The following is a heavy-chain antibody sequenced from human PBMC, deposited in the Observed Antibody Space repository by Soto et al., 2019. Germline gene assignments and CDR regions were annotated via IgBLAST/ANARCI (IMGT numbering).Heavy chain of an antibody. Sequence: GGSLRLSCAASGFTFSSYWMSWVRQAPGKGLEWVANIKQDGSEKYYVDSVKGRFTISRDNAKNSLYLQMNSLRAEDTAVYYCARAAHDSSGYYENYWGQGTLVTVSS. CDR3: ARAAHDSSGYYENY. CDR2: IKQDGSEK. V-gene: IGHV3-7*01. J-gene: IGHJ4*02. D-gene: IGHD3-22*01. CDR1: GFTFSSYW.